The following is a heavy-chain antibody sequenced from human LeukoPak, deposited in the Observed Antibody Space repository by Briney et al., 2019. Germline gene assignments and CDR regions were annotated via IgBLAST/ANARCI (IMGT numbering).Heavy chain of an antibody. D-gene: IGHD2-15*01. Sequence: ASVKVSCKVSGYTLTELSMHWVRQAPGKGLEWMGGFDPEDGETIYAQKFQDRITMTEDTSTDIAYMELSSLRSEDTAVYYCATEVAAFDYWGQGTLVTVSS. V-gene: IGHV1-24*01. CDR2: FDPEDGET. J-gene: IGHJ4*02. CDR1: GYTLTELS. CDR3: ATEVAAFDY.